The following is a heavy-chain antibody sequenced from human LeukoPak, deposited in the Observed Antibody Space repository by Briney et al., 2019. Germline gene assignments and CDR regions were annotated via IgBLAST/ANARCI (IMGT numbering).Heavy chain of an antibody. V-gene: IGHV4-59*01. J-gene: IGHJ4*02. CDR3: ARGSRGYYYDSSGSFDY. CDR2: IYYSGST. CDR1: GGSISSYY. D-gene: IGHD3-22*01. Sequence: SETLSLTCTVSGGSISSYYWSWIRQPPGKGLEWIGYIYYSGSTNYNPSLKSRVTISVDTSKNQFSLKLSSVTAADTAVYYCARGSRGYYYDSSGSFDYWGQGTLVTVSS.